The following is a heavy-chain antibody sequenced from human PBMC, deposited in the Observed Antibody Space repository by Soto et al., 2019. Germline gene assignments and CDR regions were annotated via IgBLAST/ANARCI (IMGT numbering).Heavy chain of an antibody. V-gene: IGHV3-21*01. J-gene: IGHJ4*02. CDR2: ITSSSNYI. CDR3: ARDTNFYASGSGVDY. D-gene: IGHD3-10*01. Sequence: GGSLRLSCAASGFTFSTYSMSWVRQAPGKGLEWVSSITSSSNYIHYTDSVKGRFTISRDNAKSSLYLQMNSLRGEDTGVYYWARDTNFYASGSGVDYWGQGT. CDR1: GFTFSTYS.